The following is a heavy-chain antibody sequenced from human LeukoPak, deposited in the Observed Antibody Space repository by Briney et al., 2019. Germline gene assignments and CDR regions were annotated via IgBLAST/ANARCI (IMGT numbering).Heavy chain of an antibody. J-gene: IGHJ4*02. D-gene: IGHD3-22*01. CDR2: ISGSGGST. Sequence: GGSLRLSCAASGFTFSGYAMSWVRQAPGKGLEWVSAISGSGGSTYYADSVKGRFTISRDNSKNTLYLQMNSLRAEDTAVYYCAKGSDNYYDSSGYYYFDYWGQGTLVTVSS. CDR3: AKGSDNYYDSSGYYYFDY. CDR1: GFTFSGYA. V-gene: IGHV3-23*01.